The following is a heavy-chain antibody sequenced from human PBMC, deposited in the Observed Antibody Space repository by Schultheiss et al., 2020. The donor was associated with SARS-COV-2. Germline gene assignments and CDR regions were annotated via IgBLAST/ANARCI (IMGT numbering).Heavy chain of an antibody. Sequence: ASVKVSCKASGYTFTYYDINWVRQATGQGLEWLGWMNPNSGNTGYAPNFQGRVTMTMDTSMSTAYMELRGLRSEDTAVYFCARGPPPRVGGSGSDYSPRGYHYYYGLDVWGQGTTVTVSS. CDR1: GYTFTYYD. D-gene: IGHD3-10*01. V-gene: IGHV1-8*01. CDR2: MNPNSGNT. J-gene: IGHJ6*02. CDR3: ARGPPPRVGGSGSDYSPRGYHYYYGLDV.